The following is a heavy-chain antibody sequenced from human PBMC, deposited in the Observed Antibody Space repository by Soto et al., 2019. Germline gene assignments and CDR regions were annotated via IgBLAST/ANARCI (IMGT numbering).Heavy chain of an antibody. D-gene: IGHD3-10*01. V-gene: IGHV3-15*01. J-gene: IGHJ3*02. CDR2: IKSKTDGGTT. CDR1: GFTFSNAW. Sequence: GGSLRLSCAASGFTFSNAWMSWVRQAPGKGLEWVGRIKSKTDGGTTDYAAPVKGRFTISRDDSKNTLYLQMNSLKTEDTAVYYCTTDSLLWFGELLYAFDIWGQGTMVTVSS. CDR3: TTDSLLWFGELLYAFDI.